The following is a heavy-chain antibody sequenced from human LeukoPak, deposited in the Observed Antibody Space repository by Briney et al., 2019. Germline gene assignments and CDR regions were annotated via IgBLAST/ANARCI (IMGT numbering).Heavy chain of an antibody. J-gene: IGHJ4*02. V-gene: IGHV3-48*01. D-gene: IGHD6-13*01. Sequence: GSLRLSCAASGFTFSSYSMNWVRQAPGKGLEWVSYISSSSTTIYYADSVKGRFTISRDNAKNSLYLQMNSLRAEDTAVYYCAKKSGSSWYYFDYWGQGTLVTVSS. CDR2: ISSSSTTI. CDR3: AKKSGSSWYYFDY. CDR1: GFTFSSYS.